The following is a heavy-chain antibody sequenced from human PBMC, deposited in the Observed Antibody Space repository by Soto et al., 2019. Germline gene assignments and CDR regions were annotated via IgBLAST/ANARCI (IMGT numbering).Heavy chain of an antibody. V-gene: IGHV1-69*01. Sequence: QVQLVQSGAEVKKPGSSVKVSCKASGGTFSSYAISWVQQAPGQGLEWMGGIIPIFGTANYAQKFQGRVTITADESTSTAYMELSSLRSEDTAVYYCARDSNDSSGYYGGKNWGQGTLVTVSS. D-gene: IGHD3-22*01. CDR1: GGTFSSYA. J-gene: IGHJ4*02. CDR2: IIPIFGTA. CDR3: ARDSNDSSGYYGGKN.